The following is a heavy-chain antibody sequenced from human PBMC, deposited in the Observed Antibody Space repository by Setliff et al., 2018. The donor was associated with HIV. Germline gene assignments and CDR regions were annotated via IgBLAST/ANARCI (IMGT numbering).Heavy chain of an antibody. J-gene: IGHJ4*02. CDR2: ISYSGST. V-gene: IGHV4-31*03. D-gene: IGHD2-2*01. Sequence: LSLTCTVSGGSISSGGYYRSWIRPHPGKGLEWIGYISYSGSTYYNPSLKSRVTISVYSSKSQLSLNLSSVTVADTAVYYCATVVPAAHFDYWGQGTLVTVSS. CDR1: GGSISSGGYY. CDR3: ATVVPAAHFDY.